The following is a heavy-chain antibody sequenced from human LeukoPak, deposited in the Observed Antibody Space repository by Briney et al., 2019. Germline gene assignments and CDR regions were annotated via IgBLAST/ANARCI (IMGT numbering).Heavy chain of an antibody. CDR1: GYTLTELS. CDR3: ATEGATIAPLRSGLDY. Sequence: ASVKVSCKVSGYTLTELSMHWVRQAPGKGLEWMGGFDPEDGETIYAQKFQGRVTMTEDTSTDTAYMELSSLRSEDTAVYYCATEGATIAPLRSGLDYWGQGTLVTVSS. J-gene: IGHJ4*02. D-gene: IGHD5-12*01. V-gene: IGHV1-24*01. CDR2: FDPEDGET.